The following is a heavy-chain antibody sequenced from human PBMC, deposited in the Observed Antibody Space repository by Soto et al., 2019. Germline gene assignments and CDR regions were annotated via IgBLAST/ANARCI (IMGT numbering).Heavy chain of an antibody. CDR2: IRSKAYGGTT. D-gene: IGHD3-16*01. J-gene: IGHJ4*02. V-gene: IGHV3-49*05. CDR1: GFTFGDYA. CDR3: TRGIDKTYYDYVWGSPFDY. Sequence: EVQLVESGGGLVKPGRSLRLSCTASGFTFGDYAMSWFRQAPGKGLEWVGFIRSKAYGGTTEYAASVKGRFTISRDDSKSIAYLQMNSLKTEDTAVYYCTRGIDKTYYDYVWGSPFDYWGQGTLVTVSS.